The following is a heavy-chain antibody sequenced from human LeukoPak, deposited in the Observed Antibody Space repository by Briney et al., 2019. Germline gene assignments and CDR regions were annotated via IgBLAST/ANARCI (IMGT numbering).Heavy chain of an antibody. CDR2: ISGSGGST. CDR3: AKERDYGPADY. Sequence: GGSLRLSCAASGFTFSSYAMSWVRQAPGKGLEWVSAISGSGGSTDYADSVKGRFTVSRDNSKNTLFLQMSSLRAEDTAIYYCAKERDYGPADYWGQGTLVTVSS. D-gene: IGHD4/OR15-4a*01. V-gene: IGHV3-23*01. J-gene: IGHJ4*02. CDR1: GFTFSSYA.